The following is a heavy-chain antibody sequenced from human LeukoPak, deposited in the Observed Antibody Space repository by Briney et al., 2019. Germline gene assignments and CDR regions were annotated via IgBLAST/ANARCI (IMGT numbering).Heavy chain of an antibody. Sequence: PGGSLRLSCAASGFTFSSYSMNWVRQAPGKGLEWVSSISSSSSYIYYADSVKGRFTISRDNSKNTLYLQMNSLRAEDTAVYYCAKGAYIVVVPAASFDYWGQGTLVTVSS. CDR3: AKGAYIVVVPAASFDY. CDR1: GFTFSSYS. CDR2: ISSSSSYI. J-gene: IGHJ4*02. V-gene: IGHV3-21*04. D-gene: IGHD2-2*01.